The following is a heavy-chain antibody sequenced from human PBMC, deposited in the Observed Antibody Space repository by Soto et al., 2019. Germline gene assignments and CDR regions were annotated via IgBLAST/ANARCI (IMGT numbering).Heavy chain of an antibody. V-gene: IGHV4-59*01. Sequence: SETLSLTCTVTGGSISTFLWNWIRQPPGKGLEWIGSIYYSGSTNYNPSLNSRVTISVDTSKNQFSLKLNSVTAADTAVYYCARSEATVLDYWGQGTLVTVSS. CDR1: GGSISTFL. D-gene: IGHD4-17*01. J-gene: IGHJ4*02. CDR2: IYYSGST. CDR3: ARSEATVLDY.